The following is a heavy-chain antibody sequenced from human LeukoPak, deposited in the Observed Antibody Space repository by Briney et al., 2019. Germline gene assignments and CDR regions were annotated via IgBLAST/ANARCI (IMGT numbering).Heavy chain of an antibody. J-gene: IGHJ3*02. V-gene: IGHV3-33*08. CDR2: IWYDGSNK. D-gene: IGHD3-10*01. CDR1: GFTFSSYA. CDR3: ARDMVPTGDEGVLDI. Sequence: GRSLRLSCAASGFTFSSYAMHWVRQAPGKGLEWVAVIWYDGSNKYYADSVKGRFTISRDNSKNTLYLQMNSLRAEDTAVYYCARDMVPTGDEGVLDIWGQGTMVTVSS.